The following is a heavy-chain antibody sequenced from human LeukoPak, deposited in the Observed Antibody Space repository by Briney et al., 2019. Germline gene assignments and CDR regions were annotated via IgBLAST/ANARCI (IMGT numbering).Heavy chain of an antibody. D-gene: IGHD6-13*01. CDR3: ARGPYSGAAAGTPFDY. CDR1: GGSFSGYY. Sequence: SETLSFNSAVYGGSFSGYYWSWIRQPPGKGLEWIGEINHSGSTNYNPSLNSRVTISVATSKNQFSLTLSSVTPADTAVYYCARGPYSGAAAGTPFDYWGQGTLVTVSS. V-gene: IGHV4-34*01. J-gene: IGHJ4*02. CDR2: INHSGST.